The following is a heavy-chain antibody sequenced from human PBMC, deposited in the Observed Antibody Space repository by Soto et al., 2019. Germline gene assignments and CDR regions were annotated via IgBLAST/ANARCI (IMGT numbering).Heavy chain of an antibody. CDR2: IYYSGNT. CDR3: AREGGESSDGLYYFDS. D-gene: IGHD3-16*01. J-gene: IGHJ4*02. CDR1: GASIDNNGYS. Sequence: SETLSLTCAVSGASIDNNGYSWTWIRQHPGKGLEWIGHIYYSGNTDYNPSLKSRLAISIDTSKNQFSLKLSSVTAADTAVYFCAREGGESSDGLYYFDSWGQGSLVTVSS. V-gene: IGHV4-31*11.